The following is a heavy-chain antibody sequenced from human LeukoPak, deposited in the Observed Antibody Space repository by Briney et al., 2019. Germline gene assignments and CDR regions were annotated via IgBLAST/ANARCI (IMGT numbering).Heavy chain of an antibody. CDR1: GFTFSSYG. J-gene: IGHJ4*02. V-gene: IGHV3-30*18. D-gene: IGHD1-7*01. Sequence: PGRSLRLSCAASGFTFSSYGMHWVRQAPGKGLEWVAVISYDGSNKYYADSVKGRFTISRDNSKNTLYLQMNSLRAEDTAVHYCAKGIGTTDYWGQGTLVTVSS. CDR2: ISYDGSNK. CDR3: AKGIGTTDY.